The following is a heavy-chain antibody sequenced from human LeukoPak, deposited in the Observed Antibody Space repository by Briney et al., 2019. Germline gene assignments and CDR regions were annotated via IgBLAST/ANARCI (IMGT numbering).Heavy chain of an antibody. V-gene: IGHV3-13*01. J-gene: IGHJ6*02. Sequence: GGSLRLSCAASGFTFSSYDMHWVRQATGKGLEWVSAIGTAGDTYYPGSVKGRFTISRENAKNSLYLQMNSLRAGDTAVYYCARGGYCSSTSCLTYYYYGMDVWGQGTTVTVSS. CDR3: ARGGYCSSTSCLTYYYYGMDV. D-gene: IGHD2-2*01. CDR2: IGTAGDT. CDR1: GFTFSSYD.